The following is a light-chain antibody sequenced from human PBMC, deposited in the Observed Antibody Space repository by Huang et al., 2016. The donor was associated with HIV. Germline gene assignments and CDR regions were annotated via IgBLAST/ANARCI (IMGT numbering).Light chain of an antibody. Sequence: EIVLTQSPGTLSLSPGERATLSCRASQIISSNYLAWYQQKPGQDPRLLIYGASSRAPGIPDRFSGSGSGTDFTLTISRLEPEDFAVYYCQQYGSSPPWTFGQGTKVEIK. V-gene: IGKV3-20*01. CDR3: QQYGSSPPWT. CDR2: GAS. CDR1: QIISSNY. J-gene: IGKJ1*01.